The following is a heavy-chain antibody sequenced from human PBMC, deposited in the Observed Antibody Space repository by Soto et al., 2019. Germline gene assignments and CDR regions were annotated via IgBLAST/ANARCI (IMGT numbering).Heavy chain of an antibody. CDR2: ISGSGAYT. Sequence: RRLSCAASGFTFSTYSMNWVRQPPGKGLEWLSSISGSGAYTYYADSVQGRFTISRDNSKSTLNLQMNSLRAEDTAVYYCARDRHPYSTKYYFDYWGQGTLVTVSS. CDR1: GFTFSTYS. D-gene: IGHD2-2*01. CDR3: ARDRHPYSTKYYFDY. V-gene: IGHV3-23*01. J-gene: IGHJ4*02.